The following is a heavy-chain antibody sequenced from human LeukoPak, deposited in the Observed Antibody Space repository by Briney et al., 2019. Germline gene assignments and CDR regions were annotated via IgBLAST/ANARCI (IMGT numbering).Heavy chain of an antibody. CDR3: ARQGYDFWSGYIDY. CDR1: GGSISSYY. V-gene: IGHV4-59*08. Sequence: SETLSLTCTVSGGSISSYYWSWIRQPPGKGLEWIGYIYYSGSTNYSPSLKSRVTISVDTSKNQFSLKLSSVTAADTAVYYCARQGYDFWSGYIDYWGQGTLVTVSS. J-gene: IGHJ4*02. CDR2: IYYSGST. D-gene: IGHD3-3*01.